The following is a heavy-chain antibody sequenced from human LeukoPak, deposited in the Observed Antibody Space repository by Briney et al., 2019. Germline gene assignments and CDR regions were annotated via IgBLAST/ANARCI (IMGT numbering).Heavy chain of an antibody. V-gene: IGHV1-46*01. J-gene: IGHJ5*02. CDR2: INPSGGST. CDR3: AREVMGANDP. Sequence: GASVEVSCKASGYTFTSYYMHWVRQAPGQGLEWMGIINPSGGSTSYAQKFQGRVTMARDTSTSTVYMELSSLRSEDTAVYYCAREVMGANDPWGQGTLVTVSS. CDR1: GYTFTSYY. D-gene: IGHD1-26*01.